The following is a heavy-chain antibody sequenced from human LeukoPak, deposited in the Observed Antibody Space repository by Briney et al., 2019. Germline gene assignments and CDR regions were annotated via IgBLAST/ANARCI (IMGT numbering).Heavy chain of an antibody. CDR1: GYTFTSYG. Sequence: GASVKVPCKASGYTFTSYGISWVRQATGQGLEWMGWISAYNGNTNYAQKLQGRVTMTTDTSTSTAYMELRSLRSDDTAVYYCARCEPNEPLDYWGQGTLVTVSS. J-gene: IGHJ4*02. V-gene: IGHV1-18*01. CDR3: ARCEPNEPLDY. D-gene: IGHD1-1*01. CDR2: ISAYNGNT.